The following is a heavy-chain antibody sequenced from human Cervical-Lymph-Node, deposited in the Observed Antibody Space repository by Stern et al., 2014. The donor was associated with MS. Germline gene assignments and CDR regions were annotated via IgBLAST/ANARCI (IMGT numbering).Heavy chain of an antibody. D-gene: IGHD4-11*01. V-gene: IGHV1-69*01. CDR1: GDTFSSYA. Sequence: VQLVESGSEVKKPGSSVKVSCKPSGDTFSSYALSWGRQAPGQGLEWVGGLIPFFGATRYAQKFQGRVTITPEESTGTAFMELSNLTSDDTAVYYCALRRSYYVYWGQGTLITVSS. J-gene: IGHJ4*02. CDR3: ALRRSYYVY. CDR2: LIPFFGAT.